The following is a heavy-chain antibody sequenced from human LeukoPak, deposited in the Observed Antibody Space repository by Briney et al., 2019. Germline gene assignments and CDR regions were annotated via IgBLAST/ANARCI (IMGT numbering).Heavy chain of an antibody. D-gene: IGHD5-24*01. CDR1: GGSFSGYY. CDR3: ARGLSARWLPYYYYGMDV. J-gene: IGHJ6*02. V-gene: IGHV4-34*01. CDR2: INHSGST. Sequence: SETLSLTCAVYGGSFSGYYWSWIRQPPGKGLEWIGEINHSGSTNYNPSLKSRVTISVDTSKNQFSLKLSSVTAADTAVYYCARGLSARWLPYYYYGMDVWGQGTTVTVPS.